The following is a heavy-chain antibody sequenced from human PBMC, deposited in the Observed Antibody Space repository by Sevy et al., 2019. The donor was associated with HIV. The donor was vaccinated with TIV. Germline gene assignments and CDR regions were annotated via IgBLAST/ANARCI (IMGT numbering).Heavy chain of an antibody. CDR3: ARGGGMRSYYYYYMDV. D-gene: IGHD3-16*01. CDR1: GGTLSNYA. CDR2: IIPIFGAA. Sequence: ASVKVSCKASGGTLSNYAISWVRQAPGQGLEWMGGIIPIFGAASYAQKFQGRVTITADESTSTVYMELSSLRSEDTDVYYCARGGGMRSYYYYYMDVWGKGTTVTVSS. V-gene: IGHV1-69*13. J-gene: IGHJ6*03.